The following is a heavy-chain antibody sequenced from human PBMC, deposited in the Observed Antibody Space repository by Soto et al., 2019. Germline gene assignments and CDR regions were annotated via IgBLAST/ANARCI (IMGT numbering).Heavy chain of an antibody. D-gene: IGHD3-3*01. CDR3: AKPNYDFWSGYYTVPYYFDY. CDR2: ISGSGGST. J-gene: IGHJ4*02. V-gene: IGHV3-23*01. CDR1: GFTFSSYA. Sequence: GGSLRLSCAASGFTFSSYAMSWVRQAPGKGLEWVSAISGSGGSTYYADSVKGRFTISRDNSKNTLYLQMNSLRAEDTAVYYCAKPNYDFWSGYYTVPYYFDYWGQGTLVTAPQ.